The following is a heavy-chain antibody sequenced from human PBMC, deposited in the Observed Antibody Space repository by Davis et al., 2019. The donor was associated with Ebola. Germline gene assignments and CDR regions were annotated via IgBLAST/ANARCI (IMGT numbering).Heavy chain of an antibody. CDR2: ISSRSTYI. V-gene: IGHV3-21*01. J-gene: IGHJ6*03. CDR1: GFTFSTYS. D-gene: IGHD3-22*01. CDR3: ERGHYYDLSGYYSYYYYMDV. Sequence: GESLKISCAASGFTFSTYSITWVRQAPGKGLEWVSSISSRSTYIYYGDSVKGRFTISRDNAKNSLYLQMNSLRAEDTAVYYCERGHYYDLSGYYSYYYYMDVWGKGTTVTVSS.